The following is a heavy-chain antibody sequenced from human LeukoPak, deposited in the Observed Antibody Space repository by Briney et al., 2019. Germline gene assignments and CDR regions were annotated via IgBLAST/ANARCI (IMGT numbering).Heavy chain of an antibody. CDR1: GFTFSSYE. J-gene: IGHJ5*02. D-gene: IGHD3-22*01. CDR3: ARVDTSGFYL. Sequence: PGGSLRLSCAAAGFTFSSYEINWVRQAPGQGLEWVSSTSSSGSTIYYADSVKGRFTISRDNAKNSLYLQMNSLRAGDTAVYYCARVDTSGFYLWGQGTLVTVSS. V-gene: IGHV3-48*03. CDR2: TSSSGSTI.